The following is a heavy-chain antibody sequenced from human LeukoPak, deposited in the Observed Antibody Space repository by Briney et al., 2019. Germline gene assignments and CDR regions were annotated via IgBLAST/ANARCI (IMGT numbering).Heavy chain of an antibody. V-gene: IGHV1-69*06. Sequence: ASVKVSCKASGGTFSSYAISWVRQAPGQGLEWMGGIIPIFGTANYAQKFQGRVTITADKSTSTAYMELSSLRSEDTAVYYCAAGNYDFWSGYYDNWFDPWGQGTLVTVSS. D-gene: IGHD3-3*01. CDR3: AAGNYDFWSGYYDNWFDP. CDR2: IIPIFGTA. CDR1: GGTFSSYA. J-gene: IGHJ5*02.